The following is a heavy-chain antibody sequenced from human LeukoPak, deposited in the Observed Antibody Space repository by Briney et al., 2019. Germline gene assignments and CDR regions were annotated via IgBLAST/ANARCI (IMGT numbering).Heavy chain of an antibody. Sequence: SETLSLTCTVSGASISSSNSYWVWIRQPPGKGLEWIGAVYNSGSTHYNPSLNSRVTISVDTSKNQLSLKLFSVTAADTAVYYCESVVAGTTYFFDYWGQGTLVTVSS. J-gene: IGHJ4*02. CDR1: GASISSSNSY. V-gene: IGHV4-39*07. CDR3: ESVVAGTTYFFDY. CDR2: VYNSGST. D-gene: IGHD2-15*01.